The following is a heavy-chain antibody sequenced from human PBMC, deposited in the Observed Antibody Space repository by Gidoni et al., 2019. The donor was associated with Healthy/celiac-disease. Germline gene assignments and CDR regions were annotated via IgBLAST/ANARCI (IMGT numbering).Heavy chain of an antibody. J-gene: IGHJ6*02. CDR1: GGAFSSYA. CDR2: IIPIFGTA. Sequence: QVQLVQSGAAVKKPGSALKVSCKASGGAFSSYAISWVRQAPGKGLEWMGGIIPIFGTANYAQKFQGRVTITADESTSTAYMELSSLRSEDTAVYYCASVGERDYYGSGSHRYYYGMDVWGQGTTVTVSS. V-gene: IGHV1-69*01. D-gene: IGHD3-10*01. CDR3: ASVGERDYYGSGSHRYYYGMDV.